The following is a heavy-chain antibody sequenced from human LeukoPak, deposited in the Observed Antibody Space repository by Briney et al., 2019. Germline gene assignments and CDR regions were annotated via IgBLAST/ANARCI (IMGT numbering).Heavy chain of an antibody. J-gene: IGHJ4*02. CDR3: ASPGYSSGWYVFDY. Sequence: SETLSLTCTVSGGSISSYYWSWIRQPPGKGLEWIGYIYTSGSTNYNPPLKSRVTISVDTSKNQFSLKLSSVTAADTAVYYCASPGYSSGWYVFDYWGQGTLVTVSS. CDR1: GGSISSYY. CDR2: IYTSGST. V-gene: IGHV4-4*09. D-gene: IGHD6-19*01.